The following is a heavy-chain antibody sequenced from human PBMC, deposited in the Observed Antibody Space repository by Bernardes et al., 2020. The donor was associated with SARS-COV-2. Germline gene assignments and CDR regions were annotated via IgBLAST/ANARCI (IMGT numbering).Heavy chain of an antibody. J-gene: IGHJ4*02. CDR2: IYWDDDK. Sequence: SGPTLVKPTQTLTLTCTFSGFSLSTSGVGVGWIRQPPGKALEWLALIYWDDDKRYSPSLKSRRTITKDTSKNQVVRTMTNMDPVDTATYYCAHRPRLWTSAYFDNWGQGTLVTVSS. V-gene: IGHV2-5*02. D-gene: IGHD3-16*01. CDR1: GFSLSTSGVG. CDR3: AHRPRLWTSAYFDN.